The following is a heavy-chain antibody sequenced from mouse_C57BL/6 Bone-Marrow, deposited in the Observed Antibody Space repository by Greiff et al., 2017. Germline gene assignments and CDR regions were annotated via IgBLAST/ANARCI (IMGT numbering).Heavy chain of an antibody. D-gene: IGHD1-1*01. CDR1: GFTFTDYY. CDR3: ARYGTPDAMDY. Sequence: EVKLQESGGGLVQPGGSLSLSCAASGFTFTDYYMSWVRQPPGKALEWLGFIRNKANGYTTEYSASVKGRFTISRDNSHIILYLQMTALGAKDSATSYCARYGTPDAMDYWGQGTSVTVSS. J-gene: IGHJ4*01. V-gene: IGHV7-3*01. CDR2: IRNKANGYTT.